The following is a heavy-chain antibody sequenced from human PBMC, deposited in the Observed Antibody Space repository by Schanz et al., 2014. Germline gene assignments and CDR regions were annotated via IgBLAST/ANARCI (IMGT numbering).Heavy chain of an antibody. CDR2: INSDGSTT. Sequence: EGQMEGSGGSFFPPGFSLLLSCAASFFPFLSYWMHWVRQAPGKGLVWVSRINSDGSTTIYADSVKGRFTISRDNAKNTLYLQMNSLRAEDTAVYYCARPLGPNYYYYGLDVWGQGTTVTVSS. CDR1: FFPFLSYW. J-gene: IGHJ6*02. V-gene: IGHV3-74*01. CDR3: ARPLGPNYYYYGLDV.